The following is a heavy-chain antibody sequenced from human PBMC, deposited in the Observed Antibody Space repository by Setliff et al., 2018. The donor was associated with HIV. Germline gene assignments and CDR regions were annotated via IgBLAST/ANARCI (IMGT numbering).Heavy chain of an antibody. Sequence: SVKASCKASGDTFKMDTISWLRQAPGQGPEWMGGIVPAFGSTNYAQKFRDRVKITADGSRTTVYMELNSLRSEDTAVYYCAKDGSGTLRGTFHIWGQGTQVTVSS. CDR1: GDTFKMDT. CDR3: AKDGSGTLRGTFHI. V-gene: IGHV1-69*13. J-gene: IGHJ3*02. CDR2: IVPAFGST. D-gene: IGHD3-10*01.